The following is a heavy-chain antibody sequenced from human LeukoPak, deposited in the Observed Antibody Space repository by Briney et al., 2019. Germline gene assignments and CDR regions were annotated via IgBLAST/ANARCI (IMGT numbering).Heavy chain of an antibody. D-gene: IGHD5-18*01. V-gene: IGHV3-53*04. Sequence: PGGSLRLSCAASGFTFSSYAMSWVRQAPGKGLEWVSLIYSGGSTYYADSVKGRFTISRHNSRNTLYLQMNSLRAEDTAVYYCARDGVYGYGAFDIWGQGTMVTVSS. CDR1: GFTFSSYA. J-gene: IGHJ3*02. CDR3: ARDGVYGYGAFDI. CDR2: IYSGGST.